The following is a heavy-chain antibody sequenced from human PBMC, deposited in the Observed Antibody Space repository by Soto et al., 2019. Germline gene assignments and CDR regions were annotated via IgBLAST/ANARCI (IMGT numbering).Heavy chain of an antibody. CDR3: AGEESTVDWFDP. CDR2: INPKSGGT. D-gene: IGHD2-21*01. V-gene: IGHV1-2*02. Sequence: QVHLVQSGAEVKKPGASVQVSCKASGYTFTNYFIHWVRQAPGQGLEWMGWINPKSGGTMYAQRFQGRVTMTRDTSISTAYMELTRLRSDATAVYYCAGEESTVDWFDPWGQGTLVTVSS. J-gene: IGHJ5*02. CDR1: GYTFTNYF.